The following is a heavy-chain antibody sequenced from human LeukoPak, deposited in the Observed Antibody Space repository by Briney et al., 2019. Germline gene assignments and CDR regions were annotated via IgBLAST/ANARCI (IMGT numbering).Heavy chain of an antibody. D-gene: IGHD5-12*01. V-gene: IGHV4-34*01. Sequence: SETLSLTCAAYGGSFSGYYWSWIRQPPGKGLEWIGEINHSGSTNYNPSLKSRVTISVDTSKNQFSLKLSSVTAADTAVYYCASRDVDIVATTTKFDYWGQGTLVTVSS. CDR3: ASRDVDIVATTTKFDY. CDR1: GGSFSGYY. CDR2: INHSGST. J-gene: IGHJ4*02.